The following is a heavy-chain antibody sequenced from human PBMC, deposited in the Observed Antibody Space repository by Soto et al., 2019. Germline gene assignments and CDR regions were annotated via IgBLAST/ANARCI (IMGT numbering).Heavy chain of an antibody. V-gene: IGHV1-2*04. CDR1: GYTFTGYY. J-gene: IGHJ5*02. Sequence: ASVKVSCKASGYTFTGYYMHWVRQAPGQGLEWMGWINPNSGGTNYAQKFQGWVTMTRDRSISTAYMELSRLRSDDTAVYYCARGGDIVVVPAAMTLNWFDPWGQGTLVTVSS. CDR2: INPNSGGT. CDR3: ARGGDIVVVPAAMTLNWFDP. D-gene: IGHD2-2*01.